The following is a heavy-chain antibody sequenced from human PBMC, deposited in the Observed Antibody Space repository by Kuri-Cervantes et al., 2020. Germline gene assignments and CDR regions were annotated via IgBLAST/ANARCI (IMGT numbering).Heavy chain of an antibody. J-gene: IGHJ1*01. Sequence: ASVKVSCKASGYTFTSYAMHWVRQAPGQRLEWMGWINAGNGNTKYSQKFQGRVTITRDTSASTAYMELSSLRSEDTAVYYCARGRSRSRTQLWNEYFQHWGQGTLVTVSS. CDR2: INAGNGNT. D-gene: IGHD5-18*01. CDR1: GYTFTSYA. CDR3: ARGRSRSRTQLWNEYFQH. V-gene: IGHV1-3*01.